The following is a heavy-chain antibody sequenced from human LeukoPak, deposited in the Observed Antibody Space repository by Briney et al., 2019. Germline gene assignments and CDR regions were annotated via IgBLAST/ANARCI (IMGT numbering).Heavy chain of an antibody. Sequence: ASVKVSCKASGYTFTGYYMHWVRQAPGQGLEWMGWVNPNSGGTNYARKFQGRVTMTRDTSISTAYMELSRLRSDDTAVYYCARRARYSSSWYLLDYWGQGTLVTVSS. CDR2: VNPNSGGT. CDR1: GYTFTGYY. J-gene: IGHJ4*02. V-gene: IGHV1-2*02. D-gene: IGHD6-13*01. CDR3: ARRARYSSSWYLLDY.